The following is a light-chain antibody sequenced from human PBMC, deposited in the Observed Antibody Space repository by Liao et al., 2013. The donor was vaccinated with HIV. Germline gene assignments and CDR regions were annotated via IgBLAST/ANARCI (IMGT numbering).Light chain of an antibody. V-gene: IGLV3-1*01. Sequence: SYELTQSPSVSVSPGQTASIPCSGDKLGDRDASWYQQKPGQSPILVIYQDTKRPTGIPERFSGSNSGNTATLSVSGTQAMDEADYFCQAWDIGTRVVFGGGTTLTVL. CDR3: QAWDIGTRVV. J-gene: IGLJ2*01. CDR2: QDT. CDR1: KLGDRD.